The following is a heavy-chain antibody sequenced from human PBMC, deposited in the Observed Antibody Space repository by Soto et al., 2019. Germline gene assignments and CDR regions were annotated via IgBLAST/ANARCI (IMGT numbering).Heavy chain of an antibody. V-gene: IGHV4-39*01. D-gene: IGHD3-3*01. J-gene: IGHJ5*02. CDR1: GGYISSSSYY. Sequence: SETMSLTCTVSGGYISSSSYYWGWKRQPPGKGLEWIGSIYYSGSTYYNPSLKSRVTISVDTSKNQFSLKLSSVTAAGTAVYYCARRLRSLDCLSSENNCFDPWGQGTLVTVSS. CDR2: IYYSGST. CDR3: ARRLRSLDCLSSENNCFDP.